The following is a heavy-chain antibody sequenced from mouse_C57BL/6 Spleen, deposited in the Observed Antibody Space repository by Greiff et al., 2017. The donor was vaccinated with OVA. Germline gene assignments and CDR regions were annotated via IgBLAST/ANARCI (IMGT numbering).Heavy chain of an antibody. J-gene: IGHJ2*01. CDR1: GYTFTSYW. D-gene: IGHD2-1*01. Sequence: QVHVKQSGAELAKPGASVKLSCKASGYTFTSYWMHWVKQRPGQGLEWIGYINPSSGYTKYNQKFKDKATLTADKSSSTAYMQLSSLTYEDSAVYYCAINYADFDYWGQGTTLTVSS. CDR3: AINYADFDY. V-gene: IGHV1-7*01. CDR2: INPSSGYT.